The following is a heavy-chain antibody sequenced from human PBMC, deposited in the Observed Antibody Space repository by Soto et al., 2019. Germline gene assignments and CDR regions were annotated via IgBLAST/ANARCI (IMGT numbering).Heavy chain of an antibody. Sequence: PSETLSLTCAVSGGSISSGGYSWSWIRQPPGKGLEWIGYIYHSGSTYYNPSLKSRVTISVDRSKNQFSLKLSSVTAADTAVYYCARAESSSGYYNLFDPWGQGTLVTVS. CDR2: IYHSGST. V-gene: IGHV4-30-2*01. CDR3: ARAESSSGYYNLFDP. CDR1: GGSISSGGYS. D-gene: IGHD3-22*01. J-gene: IGHJ5*02.